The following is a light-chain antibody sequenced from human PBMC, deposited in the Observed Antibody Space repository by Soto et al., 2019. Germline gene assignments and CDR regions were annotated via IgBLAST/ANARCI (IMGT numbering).Light chain of an antibody. CDR2: GAS. CDR1: QSVSSSY. Sequence: EIGLTQSPGTLSLSPGERATLSCRASQSVSSSYLAWYQQKPGQAPRLLIYGASSRATGIPDRFSGSGSGTDFALTISRLEPEDFAVYYCQQYGISLQTFGQGTKLDIK. CDR3: QQYGISLQT. J-gene: IGKJ1*01. V-gene: IGKV3-20*01.